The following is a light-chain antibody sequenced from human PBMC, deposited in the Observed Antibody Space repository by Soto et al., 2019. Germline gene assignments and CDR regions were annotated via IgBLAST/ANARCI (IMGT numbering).Light chain of an antibody. J-gene: IGKJ5*01. CDR2: GAF. V-gene: IGKV3-20*01. CDR1: QSVSSSY. CDR3: QLYGSSIT. Sequence: EIVLTQSPGTLSLSPGERATLSCRASQSVSSSYLAWLQQKPGQAPRLLIYGAFGRATGIPDRFSGSGSGKDFTLTINRLEPEDFAVYYCQLYGSSITFGQGTRLEIK.